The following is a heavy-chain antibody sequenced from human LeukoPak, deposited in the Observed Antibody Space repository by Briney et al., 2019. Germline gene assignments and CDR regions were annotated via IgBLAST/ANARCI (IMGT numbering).Heavy chain of an antibody. CDR2: INTNTGNP. CDR1: GYTFTSYA. D-gene: IGHD5-18*01. J-gene: IGHJ5*02. CDR3: ARVSSDTAMVTPWFDP. V-gene: IGHV7-4-1*02. Sequence: ASVKVSCKASGYTFTSYAMNWVRRAPGQGLEWMGWINTNTGNPTYAQGFTGRFVFSLDTSVSTAYLQISSLKAEDTAVYYCARVSSDTAMVTPWFDPWGQGTLVTVSS.